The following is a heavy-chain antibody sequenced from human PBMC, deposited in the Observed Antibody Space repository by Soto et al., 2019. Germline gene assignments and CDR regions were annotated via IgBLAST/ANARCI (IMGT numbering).Heavy chain of an antibody. J-gene: IGHJ4*02. Sequence: EVQLLESGGGLVQPGGSLRLSCAASGFTFSSYAMSWVRQAPGKGLEWVSAISGSGGSTYYADSVKGRFTISRDNSKNTLYLQMNSLRAEDTAVYYCAKASLPGLWFGELYCDYWGQGTLVTVSS. V-gene: IGHV3-23*01. CDR3: AKASLPGLWFGELYCDY. CDR1: GFTFSSYA. CDR2: ISGSGGST. D-gene: IGHD3-10*01.